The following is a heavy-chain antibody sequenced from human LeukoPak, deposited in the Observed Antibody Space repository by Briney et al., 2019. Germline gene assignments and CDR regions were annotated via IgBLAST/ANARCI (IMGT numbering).Heavy chain of an antibody. J-gene: IGHJ4*02. Sequence: SETLSLTCAVYGGSFSGYYWSWIRQPPGKGLEWIGEINHSGSTNYNPSLKSRVTISVDTSKNQFSLKLSSVTAADTAVYYCARVQKDHDSSGYSDYWGQGTLVTVSS. CDR1: GGSFSGYY. CDR3: ARVQKDHDSSGYSDY. D-gene: IGHD3-22*01. V-gene: IGHV4-34*01. CDR2: INHSGST.